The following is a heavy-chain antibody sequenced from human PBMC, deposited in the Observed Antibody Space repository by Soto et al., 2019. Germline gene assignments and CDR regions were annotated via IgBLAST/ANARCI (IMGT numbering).Heavy chain of an antibody. J-gene: IGHJ5*02. CDR2: IYYSGST. D-gene: IGHD3-10*01. CDR1: GGSISSSSYY. V-gene: IGHV4-39*01. Sequence: PSETLSLTCTVSGGSISSSSYYWGWIRQPPGKGLEWIGSIYYSGSTYYNPSLKSRVTISVDTSKNQFSLKLSSVTAADTAVYYCARHMYGSGSYYPLPRFDPWGQGTLVTVSS. CDR3: ARHMYGSGSYYPLPRFDP.